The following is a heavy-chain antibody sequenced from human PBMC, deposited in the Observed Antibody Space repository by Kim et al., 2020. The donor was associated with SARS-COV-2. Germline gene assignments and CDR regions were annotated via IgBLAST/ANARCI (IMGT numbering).Heavy chain of an antibody. V-gene: IGHV1-46*01. CDR2: T. J-gene: IGHJ4*02. D-gene: IGHD2-21*01. CDR3: ARAGEGYYFDY. Sequence: TNYAQKVQGRVTMTRDTSTSTVYMELSSLRSEDTAVYYCARAGEGYYFDYWGQGTLVTVSS.